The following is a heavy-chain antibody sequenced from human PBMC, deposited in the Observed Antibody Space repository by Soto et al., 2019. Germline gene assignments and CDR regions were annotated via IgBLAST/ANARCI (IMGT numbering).Heavy chain of an antibody. CDR2: IIPIFGTA. Sequence: ASVKVSCKASGGTFSSYAISWVRQAPGQGLEWMGGIIPIFGTANYAQKFQGRVTITADESTSTAYMELSSLRSEDTAVYYCSSPTARFRSSWYSGGMVVSGPGPXVTVSS. V-gene: IGHV1-69*13. J-gene: IGHJ6*02. CDR3: SSPTARFRSSWYSGGMVV. CDR1: GGTFSSYA. D-gene: IGHD6-13*01.